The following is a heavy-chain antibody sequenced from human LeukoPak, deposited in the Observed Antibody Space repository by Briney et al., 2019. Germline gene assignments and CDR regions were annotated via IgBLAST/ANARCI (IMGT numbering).Heavy chain of an antibody. V-gene: IGHV3-23*01. CDR1: GFTFSSYA. Sequence: GGSLRLSCAASGFTFSSYAMSWVRQAPGKGLEWASAISGSGGSTYYADSVKGRFTISRDNSKNTLYLQMNSLRAEDTAVYYCAKDGGWFGGSFYYFDYWGQGTLVTVSS. J-gene: IGHJ4*02. D-gene: IGHD3-10*01. CDR3: AKDGGWFGGSFYYFDY. CDR2: ISGSGGST.